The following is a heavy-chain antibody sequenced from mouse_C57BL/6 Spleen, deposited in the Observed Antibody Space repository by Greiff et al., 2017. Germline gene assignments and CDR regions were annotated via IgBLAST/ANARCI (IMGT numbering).Heavy chain of an antibody. Sequence: EVKLMESGGGLVQPGGSMKLSCAASGFTFSDAWMDWVRQSPEKGLEWVAEIRNKANNHAAYYAESVKGRFTISRDDSKSIVYLQMNSLRAEDTGIYYYTRQVSSYRFAYWGQGTLVTVSA. CDR2: IRNKANNHAA. D-gene: IGHD1-1*01. CDR1: GFTFSDAW. J-gene: IGHJ3*01. V-gene: IGHV6-6*01. CDR3: TRQVSSYRFAY.